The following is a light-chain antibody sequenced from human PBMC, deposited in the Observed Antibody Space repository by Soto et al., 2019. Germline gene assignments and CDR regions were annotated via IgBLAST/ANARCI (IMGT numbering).Light chain of an antibody. CDR3: QQRIGYPRT. Sequence: DIQLTQSPSFLSASVGDRVTITCRASQGISSYVAWYQQKPGKAPNLLIYAASTLQSGVPSRFSGSGSGTEFTLTISSLQPEDFATYYCQQRIGYPRTFGGGTKVEIK. J-gene: IGKJ4*01. CDR2: AAS. CDR1: QGISSY. V-gene: IGKV1-9*01.